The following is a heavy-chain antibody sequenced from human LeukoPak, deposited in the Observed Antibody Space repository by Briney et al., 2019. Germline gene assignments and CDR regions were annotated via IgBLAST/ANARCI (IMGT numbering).Heavy chain of an antibody. CDR3: ARERVGATEQSFDY. Sequence: GASAKVSCKASGGTFSSYAISWVRQAPGQGLEWMGRIIPILGIANYAQKFQGRVTITADKSTSTAYMELSSLRSEDTAVYYCARERVGATEQSFDYWGQGTLVTVSS. D-gene: IGHD1-26*01. CDR2: IIPILGIA. V-gene: IGHV1-69*04. J-gene: IGHJ4*02. CDR1: GGTFSSYA.